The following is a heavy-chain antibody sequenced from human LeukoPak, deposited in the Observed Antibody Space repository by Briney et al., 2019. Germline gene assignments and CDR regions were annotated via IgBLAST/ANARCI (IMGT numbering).Heavy chain of an antibody. CDR2: ISGSGGST. CDR3: AKGIRGISMIVGVINPFDY. J-gene: IGHJ4*02. D-gene: IGHD3-22*01. CDR1: GFTLISYA. V-gene: IGHV3-23*01. Sequence: GSLRHSRAAPGFTLISYAMCSVRQAPGKGLEGVSAISGSGGSTYYADSVKGRFTISRDNSKNTLYLQMNSLRAEDTAVYYCAKGIRGISMIVGVINPFDYWGQGTLVTVSS.